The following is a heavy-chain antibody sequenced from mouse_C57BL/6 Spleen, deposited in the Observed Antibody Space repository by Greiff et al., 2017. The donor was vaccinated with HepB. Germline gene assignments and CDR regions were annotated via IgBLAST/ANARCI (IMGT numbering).Heavy chain of an antibody. CDR1: GYTFTSYW. J-gene: IGHJ2*01. D-gene: IGHD1-1*01. CDR3: ARSPFTTTVVAKDYFDY. Sequence: QVQLQQPGAELVKPGASVKLSCKASGYTFTSYWMHWVKQRPGRGLEWIGRIDPNSGGTKYNEKFKSKATLTVDKPSSTAYMQLSSLTSEDSAVYYCARSPFTTTVVAKDYFDYWGQGTTLTVSS. CDR2: IDPNSGGT. V-gene: IGHV1-72*01.